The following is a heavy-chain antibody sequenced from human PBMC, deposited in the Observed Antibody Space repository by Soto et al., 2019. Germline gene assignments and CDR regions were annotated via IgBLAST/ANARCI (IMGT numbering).Heavy chain of an antibody. CDR3: AXGLXPTWGY. Sequence: QVQLVQSGAEVKKPGASVKVSCKASGYTFTSYGISWVRQAPGQGLEWMGWISAYNGNTNYAQKLQGRVTMTTDTXTXXXXXXXXXXXXXXXXVYYXAXGLXPTWGYWGQGTLVTVSS. V-gene: IGHV1-18*01. J-gene: IGHJ4*02. CDR2: ISAYNGNT. D-gene: IGHD3-10*01. CDR1: GYTFTSYG.